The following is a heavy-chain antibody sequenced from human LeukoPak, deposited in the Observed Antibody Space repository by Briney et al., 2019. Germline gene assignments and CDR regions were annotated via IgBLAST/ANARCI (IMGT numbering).Heavy chain of an antibody. J-gene: IGHJ6*03. V-gene: IGHV3-11*04. Sequence: GGSLRLSCAASGFTFSDYYMSWIRQAPGKGLEWVSFISSSGRNKNYAGSVKGRFTISRGNAKNSLYLQMNSLRAEDTAVYYCARVVYYYYYMDVWGKGTTVTVSS. CDR1: GFTFSDYY. CDR2: ISSSGRNK. CDR3: ARVVYYYYYMDV.